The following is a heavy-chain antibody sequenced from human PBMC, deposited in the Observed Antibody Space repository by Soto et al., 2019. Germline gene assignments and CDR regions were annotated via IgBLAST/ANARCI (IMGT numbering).Heavy chain of an antibody. D-gene: IGHD2-2*02. Sequence: QVQLQQWGAGLVKPSETLSLTCAVYGGSFSGYYWSWIRLPPGKGLEWIGEINHSGSTNYNPSLKSRVTISVDTSKNQFSLKLSSVTAADTAVYYCARPVHCSSTSCYKSAAFDIWGQGTMVTVSS. CDR1: GGSFSGYY. J-gene: IGHJ3*02. CDR2: INHSGST. CDR3: ARPVHCSSTSCYKSAAFDI. V-gene: IGHV4-34*01.